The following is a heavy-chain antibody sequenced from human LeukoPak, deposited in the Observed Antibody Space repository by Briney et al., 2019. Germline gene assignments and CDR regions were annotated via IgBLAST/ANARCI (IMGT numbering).Heavy chain of an antibody. D-gene: IGHD6-19*01. Sequence: GGSLRLSCAASGFTFSSYAMSWVRQAPGKGLEWVSAISGSGGSTYYADSVKGRFTISRDNSKNTLYLQMNSLRAEDTAVYYCAKDLLPGIAVAGDYWGQGTLVTVSS. J-gene: IGHJ4*02. CDR1: GFTFSSYA. CDR3: AKDLLPGIAVAGDY. CDR2: ISGSGGST. V-gene: IGHV3-23*01.